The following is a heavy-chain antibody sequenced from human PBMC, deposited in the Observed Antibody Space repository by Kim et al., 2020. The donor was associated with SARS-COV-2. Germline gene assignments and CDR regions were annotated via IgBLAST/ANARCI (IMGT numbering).Heavy chain of an antibody. CDR2: IYYSGST. CDR1: GGSISSSSYY. D-gene: IGHD2-8*01. J-gene: IGHJ4*02. V-gene: IGHV4-39*07. Sequence: SETLSLTCTVSGGSISSSSYYWGWIRQPPGKGLEWIGSIYYSGSTYYNPSLKSRVTISVDTSKNQFSLKLSSVTAADTAVYYCARVMGGDGVEYWGQGTLVTVSS. CDR3: ARVMGGDGVEY.